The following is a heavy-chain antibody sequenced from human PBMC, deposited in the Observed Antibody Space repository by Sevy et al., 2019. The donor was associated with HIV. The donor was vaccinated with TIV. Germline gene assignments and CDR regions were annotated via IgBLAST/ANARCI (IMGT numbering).Heavy chain of an antibody. V-gene: IGHV3-23*01. CDR2: ISGSGGST. Sequence: GESLKISCAASGFTFSSYAMSWVRQAPGKGLEWVSAISGSGGSTYYADSVKGRFTISRDNSKNTLYLQMNSLRAEDTAVYYCAKDLSPIVGALNDAFDIWGQGTMVTVSS. CDR3: AKDLSPIVGALNDAFDI. CDR1: GFTFSSYA. J-gene: IGHJ3*02. D-gene: IGHD1-26*01.